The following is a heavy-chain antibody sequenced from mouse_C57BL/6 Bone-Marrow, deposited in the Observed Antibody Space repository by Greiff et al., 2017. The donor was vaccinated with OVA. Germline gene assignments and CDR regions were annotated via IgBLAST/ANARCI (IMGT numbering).Heavy chain of an antibody. Sequence: EVQLQQSGPELVKPGASVKISCKASGYSFTGYYMNWVKQSPEKSLEWIGEINPSTGGTTYNQKFKAKATLTVDKSSSTAYMQLKSLTSEDSAVYYCARRRDNYAMDYWGQGTSVTVSS. V-gene: IGHV1-42*01. CDR3: ARRRDNYAMDY. J-gene: IGHJ4*01. CDR1: GYSFTGYY. CDR2: INPSTGGT.